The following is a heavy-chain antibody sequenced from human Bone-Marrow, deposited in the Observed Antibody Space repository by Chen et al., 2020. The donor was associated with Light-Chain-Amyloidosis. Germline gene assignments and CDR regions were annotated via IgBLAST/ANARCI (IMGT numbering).Heavy chain of an antibody. D-gene: IGHD5-12*01. CDR2: IYPDDSDA. Sequence: EVQLEQSGPEVKKPGESLKISCKGSGYHFPNYWIGWVRQMPGKGLEWMGVIYPDDSDARYSPSFEGQVTISADKSITTAYLQWRSLKASDTAMYYCARRRDGYNFDYWGQGTLVTVSS. CDR3: ARRRDGYNFDY. J-gene: IGHJ4*02. CDR1: GYHFPNYW. V-gene: IGHV5-51*01.